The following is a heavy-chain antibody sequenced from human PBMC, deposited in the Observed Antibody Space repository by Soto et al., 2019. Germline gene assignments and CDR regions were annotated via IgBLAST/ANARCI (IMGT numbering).Heavy chain of an antibody. J-gene: IGHJ4*02. D-gene: IGHD6-13*01. CDR3: GRGGSWAKVDS. Sequence: SVKVSCKASGGTLKNSAISWVRQAPGQGLEWMGGIIPVFGPALYTQKFQGRVTITADESTNIAFLDVSSLRSEDTAVYYCGRGGSWAKVDSWGPGTLVTVSS. CDR1: GGTLKNSA. CDR2: IIPVFGPA. V-gene: IGHV1-69*13.